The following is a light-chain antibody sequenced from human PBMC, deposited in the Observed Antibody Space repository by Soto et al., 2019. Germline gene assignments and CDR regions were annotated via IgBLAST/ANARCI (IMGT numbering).Light chain of an antibody. CDR3: SSYTSNMTQL. J-gene: IGLJ3*02. CDR1: SSDVGAYYY. CDR2: EVS. V-gene: IGLV2-14*03. Sequence: QSALTQPASVSGSPGQSITISCTGTSSDVGAYYYVSWYRQHPGTAPKLMIYEVSNRHSGVSNRFSGSKSGNTASLTISGLQAEEEAHYYCSSYTSNMTQLFGGGTKLTVL.